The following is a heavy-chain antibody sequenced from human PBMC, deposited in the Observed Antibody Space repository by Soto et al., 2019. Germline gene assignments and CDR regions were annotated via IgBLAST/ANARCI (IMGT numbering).Heavy chain of an antibody. CDR1: GFTFSSYG. Sequence: GSLRLSCAASGFTFSSYGMHWVRQAPGKGLEWVAVIWYDGSNKYYADSVKGRFTISRDNSKNTLYLQMNSLRAEDTAVYYCASRGRIGYYDYVWGSYRPEYLDYWGQGTLVTVSS. CDR2: IWYDGSNK. CDR3: ASRGRIGYYDYVWGSYRPEYLDY. V-gene: IGHV3-33*01. J-gene: IGHJ4*02. D-gene: IGHD3-16*02.